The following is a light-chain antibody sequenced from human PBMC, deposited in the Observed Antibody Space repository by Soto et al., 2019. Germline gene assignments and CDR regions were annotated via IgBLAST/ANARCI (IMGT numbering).Light chain of an antibody. J-gene: IGKJ2*01. CDR2: KTS. Sequence: DIQLTQSPSTLSASVGDRVTITCRASQSISNWLAWYQQKPGKAPKLLIYKTSNLQSGVPSRFSGSGSGTEFTLTISSLQPDDFAPYDCQQYNHYSSYTVGRGTKLEIK. CDR3: QQYNHYSSYT. CDR1: QSISNW. V-gene: IGKV1-5*03.